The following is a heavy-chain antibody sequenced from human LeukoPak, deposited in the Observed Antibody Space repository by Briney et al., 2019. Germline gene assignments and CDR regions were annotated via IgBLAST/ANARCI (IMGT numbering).Heavy chain of an antibody. D-gene: IGHD3-22*01. CDR1: GGSISSGDYY. CDR2: IYYSGST. CDR3: AREVYYYDSSGYYDDY. J-gene: IGHJ4*02. V-gene: IGHV4-30-4*08. Sequence: SQTLSLTCTVSGGSISSGDYYWSWIRQPPGKGLEWIGYIYYSGSTYYNPSLKSRVTISVDTSKNQFSLKLSSVTAADTAVYYCAREVYYYDSSGYYDDYWGQGTLVTVSP.